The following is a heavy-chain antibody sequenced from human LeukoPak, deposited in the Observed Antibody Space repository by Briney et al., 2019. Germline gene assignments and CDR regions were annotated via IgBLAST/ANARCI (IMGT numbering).Heavy chain of an antibody. J-gene: IGHJ4*02. V-gene: IGHV4-39*07. CDR1: GGSISSSSYY. CDR3: ARDTVTTREFDY. CDR2: IYYSGST. D-gene: IGHD4-17*01. Sequence: SETLSLTCTVSGGSISSSSYYWVWIRQPPGKGLEWIGSIYYSGSTYYNPSLKSRVTISVDTSKNQFSLKLSSVTAADTAVYYCARDTVTTREFDYWGQGTLVTVSS.